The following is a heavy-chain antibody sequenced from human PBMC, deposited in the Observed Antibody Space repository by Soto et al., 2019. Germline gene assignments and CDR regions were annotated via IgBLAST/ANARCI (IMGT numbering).Heavy chain of an antibody. V-gene: IGHV3-13*01. Sequence: GGSLRLSCAASGFTFSSYDMHWVRQATGKGLEWVSAIGTAGDTYYPGSVKGRFTISRENAKNSLYLQMNSLRAEDTAVYYCARILGYCSSTSCSDYYYYGMDVWGQGTTVTVSS. CDR1: GFTFSSYD. CDR3: ARILGYCSSTSCSDYYYYGMDV. J-gene: IGHJ6*02. D-gene: IGHD2-2*01. CDR2: IGTAGDT.